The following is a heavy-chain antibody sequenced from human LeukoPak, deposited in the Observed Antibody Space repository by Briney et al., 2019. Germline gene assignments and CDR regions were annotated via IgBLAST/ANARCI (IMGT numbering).Heavy chain of an antibody. CDR2: ISGSGGST. Sequence: SGGSLRPSCAASGFTFSSYAMSWVRQAPGKGLEWVSAISGSGGSTYYADSVKGRFTISRDNSKNTLYLQMNSLGAEDTAVYYCAKGPQLLAAFDYWGQGTLVTVSS. CDR3: AKGPQLLAAFDY. J-gene: IGHJ4*02. V-gene: IGHV3-23*01. D-gene: IGHD2-2*01. CDR1: GFTFSSYA.